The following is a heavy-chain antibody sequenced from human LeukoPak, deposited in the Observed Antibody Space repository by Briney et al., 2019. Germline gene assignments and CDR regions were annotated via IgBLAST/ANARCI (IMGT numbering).Heavy chain of an antibody. J-gene: IGHJ4*02. CDR3: ARADWVAAAGRRGYYFDY. CDR2: IIPIFGTA. D-gene: IGHD6-13*01. CDR1: GGTFSGYA. Sequence: ASVKVSCKASGGTFSGYAISWVRQAPGQGLEWMGGIIPIFGTANYAQKFQGRVTITADKSTSTAYMELSSLRSEDTAVYYCARADWVAAAGRRGYYFDYWGQGTLVTVSS. V-gene: IGHV1-69*06.